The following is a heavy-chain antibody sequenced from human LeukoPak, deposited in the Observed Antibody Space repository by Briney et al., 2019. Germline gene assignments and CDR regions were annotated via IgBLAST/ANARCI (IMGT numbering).Heavy chain of an antibody. V-gene: IGHV5-10-1*01. Sequence: GESLKISYKGSGYSFTSYWISWVRQMPGKGLEWMGRIDPSDSYTNYSPSFQGHVTISADKSISTAYLQWSSLKASDTAMYYCARHDSGSYQEYDYWGQGTLVTVSS. D-gene: IGHD1-26*01. CDR2: IDPSDSYT. J-gene: IGHJ4*02. CDR1: GYSFTSYW. CDR3: ARHDSGSYQEYDY.